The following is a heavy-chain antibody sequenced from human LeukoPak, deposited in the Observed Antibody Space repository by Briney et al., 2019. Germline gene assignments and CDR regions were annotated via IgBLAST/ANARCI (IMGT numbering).Heavy chain of an antibody. Sequence: GGTLRLSCAASGFTFSSYGMHWVRQAPGKGLEWVAFIRYDGSGKYYGDSVKGRFTISRDISKNTLHLQMNSLRAEDTAVYYCIVLAVAGTFGFDYWGQGTLVTVSS. J-gene: IGHJ4*02. CDR3: IVLAVAGTFGFDY. CDR2: IRYDGSGK. CDR1: GFTFSSYG. D-gene: IGHD6-19*01. V-gene: IGHV3-30*02.